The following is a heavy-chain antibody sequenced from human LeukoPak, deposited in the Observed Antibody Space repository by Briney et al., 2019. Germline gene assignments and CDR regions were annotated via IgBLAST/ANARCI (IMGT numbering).Heavy chain of an antibody. CDR1: GYTFTSYD. CDR2: MNPNSGNT. Sequence: GASVKASCKASGYTFTSYDINWVRQATGQGLEWMGWMNPNSGNTGYAQKFQGRVTMTRNTSISTAYMELSSLRPEDTAVYYCARGSSYCSGGSCYGYWGQGTLVTVSS. CDR3: ARGSSYCSGGSCYGY. D-gene: IGHD2-15*01. V-gene: IGHV1-8*01. J-gene: IGHJ4*02.